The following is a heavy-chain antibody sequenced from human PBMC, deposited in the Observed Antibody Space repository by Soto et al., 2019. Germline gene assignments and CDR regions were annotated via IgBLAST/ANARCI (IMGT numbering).Heavy chain of an antibody. CDR1: GFTFSDYY. J-gene: IGHJ4*02. Sequence: PGGSLRLSCAVSGFTFSDYYMSWIRQAPGKGLEWVSYISSSSSYTNYADSVKGRFTISRDNAKNSLYLQMNSLRAEDTAVYYCARETTYYYDSSGSRLDYWGQGTLVTLSS. CDR3: ARETTYYYDSSGSRLDY. CDR2: ISSSSSYT. V-gene: IGHV3-11*05. D-gene: IGHD3-22*01.